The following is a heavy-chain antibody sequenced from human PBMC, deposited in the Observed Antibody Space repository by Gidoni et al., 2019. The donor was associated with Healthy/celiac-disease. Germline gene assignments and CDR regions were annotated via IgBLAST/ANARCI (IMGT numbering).Heavy chain of an antibody. CDR1: GFTFDDYA. Sequence: EVQLVESGGGLVQPGRSLRLSCAASGFTFDDYAMHWVRQAPGKGLEWVSGISWNSGSIGYADSVKGRFTISRDNAKNSLYLQMNSLRAEDTALYYCAKALSNYDSSGYYDYWGQGTLVTVSS. J-gene: IGHJ4*02. CDR2: ISWNSGSI. V-gene: IGHV3-9*01. CDR3: AKALSNYDSSGYYDY. D-gene: IGHD3-22*01.